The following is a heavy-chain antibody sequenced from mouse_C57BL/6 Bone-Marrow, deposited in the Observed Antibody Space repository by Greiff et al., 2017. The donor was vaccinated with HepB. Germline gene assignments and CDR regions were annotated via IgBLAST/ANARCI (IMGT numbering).Heavy chain of an antibody. CDR1: YFAFTASA. V-gene: IGHV1-49*01. J-gene: IGHJ4*01. CDR2: FTLYSDAT. CDR3: AREYYTAIDY. Sequence: LQQSGAELVRPGSSVKLSCKASYFAFTASAMHWVKQSPGHGLEWIGSFTLYSDATCYSENFKGKATLTVDPSSSTAYMELSSLTSEDSAVYYCAREYYTAIDYWGQGTSVTVSS. D-gene: IGHD1-1*01.